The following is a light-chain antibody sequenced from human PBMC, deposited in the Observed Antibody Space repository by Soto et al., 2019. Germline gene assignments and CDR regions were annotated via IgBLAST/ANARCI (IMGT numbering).Light chain of an antibody. Sequence: EIVMTQAPATLSVAPGERVTLSCTATHRVGGNLAWYQQTPGQAPRLLIYDASTRATGIPARFSGSGSGTEFTLTIRSLQSEDFAVYFCQQYNNWPPYTFGQGTKLEIK. CDR3: QQYNNWPPYT. CDR2: DAS. V-gene: IGKV3-15*01. CDR1: HRVGGN. J-gene: IGKJ2*01.